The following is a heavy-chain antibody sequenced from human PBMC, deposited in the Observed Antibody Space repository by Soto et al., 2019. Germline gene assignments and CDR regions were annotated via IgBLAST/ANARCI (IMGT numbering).Heavy chain of an antibody. CDR1: GFTFVDFS. CDR2: ISGSSSYT. Sequence: GGSLRLSCGASGFTFVDFSMIWVRQAPGKGLEWVTSISGSSSYTYYADSVKGRFTISRDNSKNTLYLQMNSLRAEDTAVYYCAKPLADDYGDYHIFHDAFDIWGQGTMVTVSS. D-gene: IGHD4-17*01. J-gene: IGHJ3*02. V-gene: IGHV3-23*01. CDR3: AKPLADDYGDYHIFHDAFDI.